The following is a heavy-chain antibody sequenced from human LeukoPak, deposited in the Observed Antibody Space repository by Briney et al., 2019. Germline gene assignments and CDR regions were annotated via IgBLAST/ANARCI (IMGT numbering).Heavy chain of an antibody. CDR3: TRDADGSLDY. J-gene: IGHJ4*02. CDR2: INSDGTST. CDR1: GFTFRSYW. D-gene: IGHD1-26*01. V-gene: IGHV3-74*01. Sequence: GGSLRLSCAASGFTFRSYWMHWVRQGPGKGLMWVSRINSDGTSTTYADSVKGRFTISRDDAKNSLYLQMNNLRADDTAVYYCTRDADGSLDYWGQGILVTVAS.